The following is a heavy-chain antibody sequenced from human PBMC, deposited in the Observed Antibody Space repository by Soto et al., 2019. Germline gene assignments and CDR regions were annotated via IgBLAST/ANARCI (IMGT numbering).Heavy chain of an antibody. CDR3: TTLEVRGVSTTPFDY. J-gene: IGHJ4*02. Sequence: GGSLRLSCAASGFTFSNAWMNWVRQAPGKGLEWVGRIKSKTDGGTTDYAAPVKGRFTISRDDSKNTLYLQMNSLKTEDTAVYYCTTLEVRGVSTTPFDYWGQGTLVTVSS. D-gene: IGHD3-10*01. CDR2: IKSKTDGGTT. CDR1: GFTFSNAW. V-gene: IGHV3-15*07.